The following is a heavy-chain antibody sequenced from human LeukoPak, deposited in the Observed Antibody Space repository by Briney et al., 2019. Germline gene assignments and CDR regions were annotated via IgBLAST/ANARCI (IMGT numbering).Heavy chain of an antibody. CDR3: ARLTGYYYGMDV. J-gene: IGHJ6*02. D-gene: IGHD3-9*01. Sequence: GGSLRLSCAASGFTFSSYAMHWVRQAPGKGLEWVAVISYDGSNKYYADSVKGRFTISRDNAKNSLYLQMNSLRAEDTAMYYCARLTGYYYGMDVWGQGTTVTVFS. CDR1: GFTFSSYA. CDR2: ISYDGSNK. V-gene: IGHV3-30*04.